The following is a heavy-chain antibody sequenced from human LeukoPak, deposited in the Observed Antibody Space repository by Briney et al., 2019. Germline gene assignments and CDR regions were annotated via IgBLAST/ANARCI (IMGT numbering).Heavy chain of an antibody. Sequence: SETLSLTCTVSGVSVSSSHYWGWIRQPPGKGLEWIGSIYYGGSTYYNASLRSRVTTSVDTSKNQFSLKLSSVTAADTAVYYCARDSKSSSSLFTFDYWGQGTLVTVSS. D-gene: IGHD6-6*01. CDR1: GVSVSSSHY. CDR3: ARDSKSSSSLFTFDY. V-gene: IGHV4-39*07. CDR2: IYYGGST. J-gene: IGHJ4*02.